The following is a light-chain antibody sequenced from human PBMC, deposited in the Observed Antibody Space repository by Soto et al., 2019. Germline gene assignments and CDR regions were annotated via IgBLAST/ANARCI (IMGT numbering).Light chain of an antibody. CDR2: DAS. V-gene: IGKV1-5*01. J-gene: IGKJ1*01. CDR1: QSISSW. Sequence: VRVTRSSSPVPASIGDRGTITVRASQSISSWLAWYQQKPGKAPKLLIYDASSLESGVPSRFSGSVSGTEFTVTIITLPSDDFALYIGQQYKRFWTFGQGTKVDIK. CDR3: QQYKRFWT.